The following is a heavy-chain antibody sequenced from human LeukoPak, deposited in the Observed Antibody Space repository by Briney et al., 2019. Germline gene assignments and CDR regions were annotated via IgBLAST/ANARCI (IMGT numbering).Heavy chain of an antibody. CDR2: AYYRSKWNF. V-gene: IGHV6-1*01. D-gene: IGHD6-13*01. CDR1: GDSVSSNSAS. Sequence: SQTLSLTCAISGDSVSSNSASWNWVRQFPSRGLEWLGRAYYRSKWNFHYALSAESRIIINPDTSNNQVSLQLNSVTPDDTAVYYCARGHTSSWPDVFDYWGQGTLVTVSS. CDR3: ARGHTSSWPDVFDY. J-gene: IGHJ4*02.